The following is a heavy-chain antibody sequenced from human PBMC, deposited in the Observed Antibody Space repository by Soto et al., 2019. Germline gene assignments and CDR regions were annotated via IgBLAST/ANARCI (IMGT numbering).Heavy chain of an antibody. CDR3: AKDITEYSSWCLGFY. Sequence: GGSLRLSCAASGFTFSSYAMSWVRQAPGKGLEWVSAISGSGGSTYYADSVKGRFTISRDNSKNTLYLQMNSLRAEDTAVYYCAKDITEYSSWCLGFYWGQGTLVTVSS. D-gene: IGHD6-6*01. J-gene: IGHJ4*02. CDR2: ISGSGGST. CDR1: GFTFSSYA. V-gene: IGHV3-23*01.